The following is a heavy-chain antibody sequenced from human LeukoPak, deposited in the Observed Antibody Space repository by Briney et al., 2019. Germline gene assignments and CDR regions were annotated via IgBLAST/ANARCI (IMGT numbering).Heavy chain of an antibody. CDR1: GFTFSSYS. J-gene: IGHJ4*02. Sequence: GGPLRLSCAASGFTFSSYSMTWVRQAPGKGLEWVSSISSSSSYIYYADSVKGRFTISRDNAKNSLYLQVNSLRAEDTAVYYCARDQLYSATGSFDYWGQGTLVTVS. CDR3: ARDQLYSATGSFDY. CDR2: ISSSSSYI. V-gene: IGHV3-21*01. D-gene: IGHD3-9*01.